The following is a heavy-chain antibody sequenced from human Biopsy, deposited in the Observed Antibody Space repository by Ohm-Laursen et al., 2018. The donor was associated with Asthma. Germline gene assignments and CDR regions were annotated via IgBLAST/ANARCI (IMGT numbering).Heavy chain of an antibody. CDR1: GFMFRSFG. Sequence: SLRLSCAASGFMFRSFGMHWVRQAPGKGLEWVAVISYDGNHKFYEDSVMGRFTISRDNSKNTPYLQMNSLRTEDTAVYYCAKRRGYSGHDNDYWGQGTLVIVSS. J-gene: IGHJ4*02. V-gene: IGHV3-30*18. D-gene: IGHD5-12*01. CDR3: AKRRGYSGHDNDY. CDR2: ISYDGNHK.